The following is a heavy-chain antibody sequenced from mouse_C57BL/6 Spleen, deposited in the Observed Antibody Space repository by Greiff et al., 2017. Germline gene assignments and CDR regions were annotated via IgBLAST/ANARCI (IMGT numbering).Heavy chain of an antibody. CDR1: GYTFTDYE. CDR2: IDPATGGT. V-gene: IGHV1-15*01. J-gene: IGHJ2*01. D-gene: IGHD1-1*01. CDR3: TRSTTLVGGYYFDY. Sequence: QVQLQQSGAELVRPGASVTLSCKASGYTFTDYEMHWVKQTPVHGLEWIGAIDPATGGTAYNQKFTGKAILTADKSSSTAYMELRSLTSEDYAVYYCTRSTTLVGGYYFDYWGQGTTRTVAS.